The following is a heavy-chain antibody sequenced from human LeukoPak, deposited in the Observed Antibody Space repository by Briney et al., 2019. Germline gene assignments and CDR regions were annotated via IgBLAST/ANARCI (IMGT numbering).Heavy chain of an antibody. CDR2: IYYSGST. CDR3: ARDGVTYDAFDI. V-gene: IGHV4-59*01. D-gene: IGHD2-21*02. J-gene: IGHJ3*02. Sequence: SETLSLTCTVSGGSINNYYWNWIRQPPGKGLEWIGYIYYSGSTNYNPSLKSRVTISVDTSKNQFSLKLSSLTAADTAVYYCARDGVTYDAFDIWGQGTMVTVSS. CDR1: GGSINNYY.